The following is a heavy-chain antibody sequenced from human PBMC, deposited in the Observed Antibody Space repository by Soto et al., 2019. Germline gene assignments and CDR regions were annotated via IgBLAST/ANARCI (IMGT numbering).Heavy chain of an antibody. CDR2: ISYDGNVA. Sequence: QVQLVESGGGVVQPGRSLRLSCAASGFTFSNYGMHWVRQAPGKGLEWVIVISYDGNVAYYADSVKGRFTISRDNSKNTLYLQMNSLRTEDTAMYYCAKEGPITNGYCDYGGQGTLVTVSS. CDR1: GFTFSNYG. CDR3: AKEGPITNGYCDY. J-gene: IGHJ4*02. V-gene: IGHV3-30*18.